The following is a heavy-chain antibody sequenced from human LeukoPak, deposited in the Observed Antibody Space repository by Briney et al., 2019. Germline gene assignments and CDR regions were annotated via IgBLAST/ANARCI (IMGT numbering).Heavy chain of an antibody. V-gene: IGHV4-39*01. CDR2: VYCDGTS. D-gene: IGHD5-24*01. CDR3: VRHISTNTGYFDS. J-gene: IGHJ4*02. CDR1: GGSINSHSYY. Sequence: SETLSLTCTVSGGSINSHSYYWGWIRQPPGKGLEWIGSVYCDGTSYSNPSLKSRVAVFVDTSRDQFSLDLSFVTAADTALYYCVRHISTNTGYFDSCGQGTLVSVSS.